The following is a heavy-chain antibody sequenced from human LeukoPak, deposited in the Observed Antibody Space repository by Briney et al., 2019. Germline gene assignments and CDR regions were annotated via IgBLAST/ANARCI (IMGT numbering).Heavy chain of an antibody. CDR2: ISGSSSTI. V-gene: IGHV3-48*04. Sequence: PGGSLRLSCAASGFTFSSYSMNWVRQAPGKGLEWGSYISGSSSTIYYADSVKGRFTISRDNAKNSLYLQMSNLRAEDTAVYFCARGGGLDVWGQGATVTVSS. CDR3: ARGGGLDV. D-gene: IGHD3-16*01. J-gene: IGHJ6*02. CDR1: GFTFSSYS.